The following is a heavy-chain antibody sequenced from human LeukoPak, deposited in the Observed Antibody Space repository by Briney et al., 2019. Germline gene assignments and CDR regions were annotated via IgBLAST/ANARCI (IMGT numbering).Heavy chain of an antibody. Sequence: GGSLRLSCAASGFTFDDYAMHWVRQAPGKGLEWVSGISWNSGSIGYADSVKGRFTISRDNAKNSLYLQMNSLRAEGTALYYCAKDIATGVVVIATTLDYWGQGTLVTASS. J-gene: IGHJ4*02. V-gene: IGHV3-9*01. CDR2: ISWNSGSI. CDR3: AKDIATGVVVIATTLDY. CDR1: GFTFDDYA. D-gene: IGHD2-21*01.